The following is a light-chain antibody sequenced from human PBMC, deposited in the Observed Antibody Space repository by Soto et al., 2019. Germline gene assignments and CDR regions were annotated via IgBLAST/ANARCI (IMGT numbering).Light chain of an antibody. J-gene: IGKJ1*01. CDR1: QSVSSSY. CDR2: GAS. CDR3: QQYGSSFRT. Sequence: EIVLTQSPGTLSLSPGERATLSCRASQSVSSSYLAWYQQKPGQAPRLLIYGASSRATGIPDRFSGSGSGTDFTLTISRLEPEDFVVYYCQQYGSSFRTFGQGTKVDIK. V-gene: IGKV3-20*01.